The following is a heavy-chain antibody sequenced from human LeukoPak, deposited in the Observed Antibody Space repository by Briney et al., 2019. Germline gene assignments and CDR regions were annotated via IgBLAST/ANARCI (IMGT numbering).Heavy chain of an antibody. CDR2: ICGHGISI. J-gene: IGHJ5*02. V-gene: IGHV3-23*01. D-gene: IGHD2-8*01. Sequence: GGSLRLSCEASGFTFSNYAMSWVRQAPGKGLEWVSGICGHGISIYYADSVKGRFTISRDNSKSTLYLVMNSLRAEDTAVYSCVKDLNSGVDSRSWGQGTLVTVSS. CDR3: VKDLNSGVDSRS. CDR1: GFTFSNYA.